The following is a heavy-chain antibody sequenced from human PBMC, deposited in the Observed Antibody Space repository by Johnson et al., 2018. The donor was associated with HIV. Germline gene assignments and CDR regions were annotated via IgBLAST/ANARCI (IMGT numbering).Heavy chain of an antibody. J-gene: IGHJ3*02. D-gene: IGHD3-3*01. CDR3: AKDKFWKGIRGNAFDI. CDR1: GFTFSRYA. CDR2: ISYAGSNK. Sequence: QVQLVESGGGVVQPGRSLRLSCSASGFTFSRYAMHWVRQVPGKGLEWVAVISYAGSNKSYVAPATGRFTISRDNSKNTLYLQMNSLRAEDASVYHCAKDKFWKGIRGNAFDIWGQGTMVTVSS. V-gene: IGHV3-30*04.